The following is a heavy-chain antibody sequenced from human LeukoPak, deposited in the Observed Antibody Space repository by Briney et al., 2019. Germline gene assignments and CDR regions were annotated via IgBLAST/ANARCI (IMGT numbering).Heavy chain of an antibody. CDR1: GYTFTGYY. J-gene: IGHJ3*02. Sequence: GASVKVSCKASGYTFTGYYIHWVRQAPGQGLEWMGWIKTNPKNGATNYAQKFQGRATMTRDTSISTAYMELSRLRSDDTAVYYCAREGTGTSPVAFDIWGQGTMVTVSS. D-gene: IGHD1-7*01. V-gene: IGHV1-2*02. CDR3: AREGTGTSPVAFDI. CDR2: IKTNPKNGAT.